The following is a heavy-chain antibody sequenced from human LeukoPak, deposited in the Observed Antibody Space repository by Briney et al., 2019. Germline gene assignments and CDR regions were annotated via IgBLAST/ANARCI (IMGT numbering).Heavy chain of an antibody. J-gene: IGHJ4*02. CDR2: INPSGDST. Sequence: GASVKVSCKASGYTITSYYIQWVRQAPGQGLEWMGIINPSGDSTSYAQKFQGRVTMTRDTSTSTVYMELSSLISEDTAVYYCARDGGYYHLDYWGQGTLVTVSS. V-gene: IGHV1-46*01. CDR3: ARDGGYYHLDY. CDR1: GYTITSYY. D-gene: IGHD2-15*01.